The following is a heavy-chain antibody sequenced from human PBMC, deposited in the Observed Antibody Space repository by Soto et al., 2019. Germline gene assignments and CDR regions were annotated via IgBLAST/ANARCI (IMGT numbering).Heavy chain of an antibody. CDR3: ARKIFGGYSPAGY. CDR1: GGSISSTNW. CDR2: IDLSGKT. D-gene: IGHD3-3*01. J-gene: IGHJ4*02. V-gene: IGHV4-4*02. Sequence: QVQLQESGPGLVKPSGTLSLTCAVSGGSISSTNWWSWVRQPPGEGLEWIGEIDLSGKTNYNPSPKIRIPMSRDESQAQLSPTLPSVTAADTAVYYCARKIFGGYSPAGYFGQGTLVIVSS.